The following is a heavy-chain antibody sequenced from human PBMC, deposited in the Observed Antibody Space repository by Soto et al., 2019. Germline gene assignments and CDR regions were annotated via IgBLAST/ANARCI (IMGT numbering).Heavy chain of an antibody. J-gene: IGHJ4*02. V-gene: IGHV3-33*05. CDR1: GFTFRSYV. Sequence: QVQLVESGGGVVQPGTSLRLSCVGSGFTFRSYVIHWVRQAPGKGLEWVALTSYDGSNNFYGDSVKGRFTISRHNSRNTVELQMDRLRFEDTALYYCARWGTTGGLDVWSQGTLVSVSS. D-gene: IGHD3-16*01. CDR2: TSYDGSNN. CDR3: ARWGTTGGLDV.